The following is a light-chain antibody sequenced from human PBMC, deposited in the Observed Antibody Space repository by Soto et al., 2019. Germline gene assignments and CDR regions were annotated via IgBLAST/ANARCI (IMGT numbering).Light chain of an antibody. V-gene: IGKV1-39*01. CDR1: QGISTY. CDR2: AAS. Sequence: DIQMTQSPSSLSASVGDRVTITCRASQGISTYLNWYQQKPGKAPNLLISAASRLQSGVPSRFSGRGSGTDSTLTISSLQPEEFATYSCQQSYSTPYTFGQGTKLEIK. J-gene: IGKJ2*01. CDR3: QQSYSTPYT.